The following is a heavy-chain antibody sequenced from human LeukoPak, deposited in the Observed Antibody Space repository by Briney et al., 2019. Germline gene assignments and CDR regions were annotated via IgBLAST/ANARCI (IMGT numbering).Heavy chain of an antibody. CDR1: GFTFSSTA. V-gene: IGHV3-48*04. CDR2: ISSASSTI. Sequence: GGSLRLSCAASGFTFSSTAMNWVRQAPGKGLEWVSYISSASSTIYYVDSVKGRFTISRDNAKNSLYLQMSSLRAEDTAVYYCARDVTYYGGDWFDPWGQGTVVTVSS. D-gene: IGHD4-23*01. J-gene: IGHJ5*02. CDR3: ARDVTYYGGDWFDP.